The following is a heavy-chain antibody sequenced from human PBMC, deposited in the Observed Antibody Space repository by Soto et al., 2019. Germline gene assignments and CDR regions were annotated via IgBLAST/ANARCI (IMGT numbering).Heavy chain of an antibody. CDR2: IYHSGST. CDR3: ARGVTRVTTFDY. CDR1: GGSISNNY. J-gene: IGHJ4*02. Sequence: SETLSLTCTVSGGSISNNYWSWIRQPPGKGLEWIGYIYHSGSTYYNPSLKSRVTISVDRSKNQFSLKLSSVTAADTAVYYCARGVTRVTTFDYWGKETLVPVPS. V-gene: IGHV4-30-2*01. D-gene: IGHD4-17*01.